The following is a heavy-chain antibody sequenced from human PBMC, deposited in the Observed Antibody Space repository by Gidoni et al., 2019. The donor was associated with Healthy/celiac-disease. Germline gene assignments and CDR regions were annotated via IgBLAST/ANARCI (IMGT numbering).Heavy chain of an antibody. D-gene: IGHD4-17*01. CDR3: ARGPDYGDYDDYFDY. CDR2: INHSGST. V-gene: IGHV4-34*01. Sequence: QVPLQQWGAGLLKPSETLSLTCAVYGGSFSGYYWSWIRQPPGKGLDWIGEINHSGSTNYNPSLKSRVTISVDTSKNQFSLKLSSVTAADTAVYYCARGPDYGDYDDYFDYWGQGTLVTVSS. J-gene: IGHJ4*02. CDR1: GGSFSGYY.